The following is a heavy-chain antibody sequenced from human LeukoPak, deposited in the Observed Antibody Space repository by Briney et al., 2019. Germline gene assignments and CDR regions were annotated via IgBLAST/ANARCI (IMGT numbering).Heavy chain of an antibody. V-gene: IGHV1-18*01. J-gene: IGHJ6*02. CDR2: ISAYNGNT. CDR1: GYTFTSYG. D-gene: IGHD3-9*01. CDR3: ARDRGDSYYDILTVYFLGNYYYGMDV. Sequence: ASVKVSCKASGYTFTSYGISWVRQAPGQGLEWMGWISAYNGNTNHAQKLQGRVTMTTDTSTSTAYMELRSLRSDDTAVYYCARDRGDSYYDILTVYFLGNYYYGMDVWGQGTTVTVSS.